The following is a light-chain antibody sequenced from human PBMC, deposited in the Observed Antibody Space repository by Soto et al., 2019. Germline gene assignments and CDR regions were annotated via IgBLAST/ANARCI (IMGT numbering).Light chain of an antibody. CDR1: QGISSY. CDR3: QQYYSYPRT. J-gene: IGKJ1*01. Sequence: AIRMTQSPSSFSASTGDRATITCRASQGISSYLAWYQQKPGKAPKLLIYAASTLQSGVPSRFSGSGSGTDSTLTISCLQSEDFATYYCQQYYSYPRTFGQGTKVDIK. CDR2: AAS. V-gene: IGKV1-8*01.